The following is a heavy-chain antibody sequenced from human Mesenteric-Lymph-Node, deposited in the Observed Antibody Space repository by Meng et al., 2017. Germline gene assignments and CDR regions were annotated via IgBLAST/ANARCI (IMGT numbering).Heavy chain of an antibody. CDR3: ARGGAALRYFDWSVTRAHYYYGMDV. Sequence: GESLKISCAASQFTFSNYNMKWVRQAPGKGLEWVSAISGSGGSTYYADSVKGRFTISRDNSKNTLYLQMNSLRAEDTAVYYCARGGAALRYFDWSVTRAHYYYGMDVWGQGTTVTVSS. D-gene: IGHD3-9*01. CDR2: ISGSGGST. J-gene: IGHJ6*02. V-gene: IGHV3-23*01. CDR1: QFTFSNYN.